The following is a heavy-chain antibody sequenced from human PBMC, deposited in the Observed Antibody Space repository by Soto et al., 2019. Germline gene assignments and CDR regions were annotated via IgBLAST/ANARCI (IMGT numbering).Heavy chain of an antibody. Sequence: EVQLLESGGGLVQPGGSLRLSCTASGLTFSSYAMSWVRQAPGKGLDWVSTINSGGRTYYADTVKGRFTISRDNSKITLYLQMDSLRGEDTAVYYSAKGDTGISTCFDFWGQGTLVTVSS. J-gene: IGHJ4*02. D-gene: IGHD5-18*01. CDR2: INSGGRT. V-gene: IGHV3-23*01. CDR3: AKGDTGISTCFDF. CDR1: GLTFSSYA.